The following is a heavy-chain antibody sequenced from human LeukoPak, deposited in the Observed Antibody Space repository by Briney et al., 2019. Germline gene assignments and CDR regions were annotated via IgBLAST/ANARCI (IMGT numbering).Heavy chain of an antibody. Sequence: ASVKVSCKASGGTFSSYAISWVRQAPGQGLEWMGRIIPILGTANYAQKFQGRVTITTDESTSTAYMELSSLRSEDTAVYYCASQRYSYGVYDAFDIWGQGTMVTVSS. CDR3: ASQRYSYGVYDAFDI. J-gene: IGHJ3*02. CDR2: IIPILGTA. V-gene: IGHV1-69*11. CDR1: GGTFSSYA. D-gene: IGHD5-18*01.